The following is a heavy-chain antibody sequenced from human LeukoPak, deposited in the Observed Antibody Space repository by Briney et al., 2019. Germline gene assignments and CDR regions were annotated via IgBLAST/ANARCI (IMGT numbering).Heavy chain of an antibody. J-gene: IGHJ4*02. CDR2: IDPQESAT. D-gene: IGHD3-10*01. Sequence: ASARVSSKVSGVTLIELSMHGGRHALGKGPEWLGGIDPQESATIKSPKLQGRLTMTEDTSTHPAYMELSELTSVDTAVYECAPCNYYGSSGQTWTYFNCWGQGTLVTVSS. V-gene: IGHV1-24*01. CDR3: APCNYYGSSGQTWTYFNC. CDR1: GVTLIELS.